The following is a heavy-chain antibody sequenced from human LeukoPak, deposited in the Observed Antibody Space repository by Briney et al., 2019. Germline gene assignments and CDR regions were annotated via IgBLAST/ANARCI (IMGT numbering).Heavy chain of an antibody. D-gene: IGHD6-13*01. Sequence: PSGTLSLTCAVYGGSFSGYYWSWIRQPPGKGLEWIGEINHSGSTNYNPSLKSRVTISVDTSKNQFSLKLSSVAAADTAVYYCARRAAGPPRVDYWGQGTLVTVSS. V-gene: IGHV4-34*01. J-gene: IGHJ4*02. CDR1: GGSFSGYY. CDR2: INHSGST. CDR3: ARRAAGPPRVDY.